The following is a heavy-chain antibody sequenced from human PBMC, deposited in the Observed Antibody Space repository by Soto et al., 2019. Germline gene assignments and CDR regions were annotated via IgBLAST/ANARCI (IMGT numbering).Heavy chain of an antibody. CDR1: GGYISSSSYY. Sequence: QLQLQESGPGLVKPSETLSLTCTVSGGYISSSSYYWGWIRQPPGKGLEWIGSIYYSGSTYYNPSLKSRVTISVDTSKNQFSLKLSSVTAADTAVYYCARLSVGYDANDYWGQGTLVTVSS. CDR2: IYYSGST. CDR3: ARLSVGYDANDY. D-gene: IGHD5-12*01. J-gene: IGHJ4*02. V-gene: IGHV4-39*01.